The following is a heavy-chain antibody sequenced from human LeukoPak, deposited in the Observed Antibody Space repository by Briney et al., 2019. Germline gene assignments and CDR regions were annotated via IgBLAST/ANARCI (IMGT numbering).Heavy chain of an antibody. CDR2: FDPEDGET. J-gene: IGHJ4*02. Sequence: ASVKVSCKVSGYTLTELSMHWVRQAPGKGLEWMGGFDPEDGETIYAQKFQGRVTMTEDTSTDTAYMELSSLRSEDTAVYYCATPSHGSGSYAYWGRGTLVTVSS. CDR3: ATPSHGSGSYAY. D-gene: IGHD3-10*01. CDR1: GYTLTELS. V-gene: IGHV1-24*01.